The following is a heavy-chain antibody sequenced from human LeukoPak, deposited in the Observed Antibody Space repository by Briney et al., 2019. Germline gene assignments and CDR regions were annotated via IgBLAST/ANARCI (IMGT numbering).Heavy chain of an antibody. CDR2: TSYDGSNN. J-gene: IGHJ3*02. CDR1: GFIFSSYA. Sequence: GGSLRLSCTASGFIFSSYAIHWVRQAPDKGPEWVALTSYDGSNNYYADSVKGRFTISRDNSKNTVHMQMNSLRAEDTAVYYCARPRTYGDWDAFDIWGQGTMVTVSS. V-gene: IGHV3-30*04. D-gene: IGHD4-17*01. CDR3: ARPRTYGDWDAFDI.